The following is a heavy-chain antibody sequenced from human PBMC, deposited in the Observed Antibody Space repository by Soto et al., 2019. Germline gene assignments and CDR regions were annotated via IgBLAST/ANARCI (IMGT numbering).Heavy chain of an antibody. CDR2: ISSSSSYI. CDR3: ARDGEDIVVVPAAIGYYYYMDV. J-gene: IGHJ6*03. CDR1: GFTFSSYS. Sequence: GGSLSLSCAASGFTFSSYSMNWVRQAPGKGLEWVSSISSSSSYIYYADSVKGRFTISRDNAKNSLYLQMNSLRAEDTAVYYCARDGEDIVVVPAAIGYYYYMDVWGKGTTVTVSS. V-gene: IGHV3-21*01. D-gene: IGHD2-2*02.